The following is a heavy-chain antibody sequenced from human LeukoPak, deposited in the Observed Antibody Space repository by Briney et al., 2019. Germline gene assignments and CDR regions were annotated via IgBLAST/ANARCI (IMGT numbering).Heavy chain of an antibody. CDR2: ISYDGSNK. V-gene: IGHV3-30*18. CDR3: AKDSYDRSGYYYYYFAY. CDR1: GFTFSSSG. Sequence: PGGSRLSCAASGFTFSSSGMHWVRQAPGKGLEWVAVISYDGSNKYYADSVKGRFTISRDNSKNTLYLQMNSLRAGDTAVYYCAKDSYDRSGYYYYYFAYWGQGTQVTVSS. D-gene: IGHD3-22*01. J-gene: IGHJ4*02.